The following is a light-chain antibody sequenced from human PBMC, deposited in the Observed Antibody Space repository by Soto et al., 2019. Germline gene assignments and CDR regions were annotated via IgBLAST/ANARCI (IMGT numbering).Light chain of an antibody. CDR2: GAS. J-gene: IGKJ4*01. Sequence: EIVMTQSPATLSVSPGEGATLSCRASQSISSNLAWYQQKPGHAPKLLIYGASTRATGFPARFSGSGSGTEFTLTISSLQSEDFAVYYCQQYNDWPLTFGGGTKVDIK. CDR3: QQYNDWPLT. CDR1: QSISSN. V-gene: IGKV3-15*01.